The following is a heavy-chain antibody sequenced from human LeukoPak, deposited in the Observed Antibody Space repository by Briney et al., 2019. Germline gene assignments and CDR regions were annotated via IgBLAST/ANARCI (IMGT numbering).Heavy chain of an antibody. V-gene: IGHV4-30-2*01. CDR3: ARGNFRGPYYYYGMDV. Sequence: PSQTLSLTCAVSGGSISSGGYPWSWIRQPPGKGLEWIGYIYHSGSTYYNPSLKSRVTISVDRSKNQFSLKLSSVTAADTAVYYCARGNFRGPYYYYGMDVWGQGTTVTVSS. CDR1: GGSISSGGYP. J-gene: IGHJ6*02. CDR2: IYHSGST. D-gene: IGHD3-10*01.